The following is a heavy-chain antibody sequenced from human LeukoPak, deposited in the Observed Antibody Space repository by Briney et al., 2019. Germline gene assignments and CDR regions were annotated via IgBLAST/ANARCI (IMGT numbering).Heavy chain of an antibody. CDR2: IDPSGSA. D-gene: IGHD3-9*01. CDR3: ARDHWLFSSKTWYYYGMDV. Sequence: SETLSLTCTVSGGSISSSSYYWGWIRQSPGKGLEWIGYIDPSGSASYNPSLKSRVTIFVDTSKNLFSLILTSVSASDTAIYYCARDHWLFSSKTWYYYGMDVRGQGTTVTVSS. CDR1: GGSISSSSYY. V-gene: IGHV4-61*03. J-gene: IGHJ6*02.